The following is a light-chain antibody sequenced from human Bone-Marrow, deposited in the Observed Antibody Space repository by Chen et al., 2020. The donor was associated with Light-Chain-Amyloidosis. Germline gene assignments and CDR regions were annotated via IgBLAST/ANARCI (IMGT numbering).Light chain of an antibody. CDR3: QVWDRGSDRPV. CDR1: NIGSTS. CDR2: DDS. Sequence: SYVLTQPSSVSVAPGQTATIACGGNNIGSTSVHWYQQTPGQAPLLVVYDDSDRPSGIPERFSVSDSGNTATLTIIRVEARDEADDYCQVWDRGSDRPVFGGGTKLTVL. J-gene: IGLJ3*02. V-gene: IGLV3-21*02.